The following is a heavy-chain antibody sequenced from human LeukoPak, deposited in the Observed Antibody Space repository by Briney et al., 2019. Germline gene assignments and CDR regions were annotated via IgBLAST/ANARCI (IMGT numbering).Heavy chain of an antibody. CDR1: GGSISSSLYF. CDR3: ARVLRQLCSGGSCYYRKIGYFQH. J-gene: IGHJ1*01. Sequence: NPSETLSPTCTVSGGSISSSLYFWGWIRQPPGKGLEWIGNIYYTGTTYYKPSFNSRVTISVDTSKNQFSLKLSSVTAADTAVYYCARVLRQLCSGGSCYYRKIGYFQHWGQGTLVTVSS. D-gene: IGHD2-15*01. CDR2: IYYTGTT. V-gene: IGHV4-39*07.